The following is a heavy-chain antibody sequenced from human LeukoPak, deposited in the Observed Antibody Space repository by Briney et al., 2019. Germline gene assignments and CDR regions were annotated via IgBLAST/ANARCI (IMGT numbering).Heavy chain of an antibody. V-gene: IGHV3-20*04. CDR3: ARWELSGRVMERLSWIDH. CDR1: GFTFDDFG. Sequence: GGSLRLSCAASGFTFDDFGMTWVRQAPGKGLEWVSGINWNGGGTGYADSVKGRFTSSRDNAKKILYLQMNSLRVEDTAVYYCARWELSGRVMERLSWIDHWGQGALVTVSS. CDR2: INWNGGGT. J-gene: IGHJ4*02. D-gene: IGHD3-16*02.